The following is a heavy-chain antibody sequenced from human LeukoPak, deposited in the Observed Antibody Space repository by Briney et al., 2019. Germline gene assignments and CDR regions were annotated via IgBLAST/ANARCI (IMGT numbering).Heavy chain of an antibody. CDR1: GYTFTSYG. V-gene: IGHV1-18*01. J-gene: IGHJ4*02. CDR3: ARDTSWAAAGTGVDY. D-gene: IGHD6-13*01. Sequence: ASVKVSCKASGYTFTSYGISWVRQAPGQGLEWMGWISAYNGNTNYAQKLQGRVTMTTDTSTSTAHMELRSLRSDDTAVYYCARDTSWAAAGTGVDYWGQGTLVTVSS. CDR2: ISAYNGNT.